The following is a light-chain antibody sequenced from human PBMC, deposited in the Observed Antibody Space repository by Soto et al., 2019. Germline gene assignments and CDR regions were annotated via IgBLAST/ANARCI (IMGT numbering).Light chain of an antibody. CDR2: DVT. Sequence: QSALTQPRSVSGSPGQSVTVSCTGTSSDFGGYNYVSWYRQYPGEAPKLLIYDVTERLSGVPDRFSGSKSGNTASLTISGLQAEDEADYYCCSYAGGHIHYIIGTGTKVTVL. J-gene: IGLJ1*01. CDR3: CSYAGGHIHYI. CDR1: SSDFGGYNY. V-gene: IGLV2-11*01.